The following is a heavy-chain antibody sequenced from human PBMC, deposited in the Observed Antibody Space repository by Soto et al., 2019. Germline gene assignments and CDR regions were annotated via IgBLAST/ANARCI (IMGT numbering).Heavy chain of an antibody. D-gene: IGHD6-19*01. Sequence: EVQLVESGGGLVQPGGSLRLSCAASGFTFSSYWMHWVRQAPGKGLVWVSRINSDGSSTSYADSVKGRFTISRDNAKNTLYLQMNSLRAEDTAVYYCARGLTYSSGWYAWEAFDIWGQGTMVTVSS. J-gene: IGHJ3*02. CDR1: GFTFSSYW. V-gene: IGHV3-74*01. CDR3: ARGLTYSSGWYAWEAFDI. CDR2: INSDGSST.